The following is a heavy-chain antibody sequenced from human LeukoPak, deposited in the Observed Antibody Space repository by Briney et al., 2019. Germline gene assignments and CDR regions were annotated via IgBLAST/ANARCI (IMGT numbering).Heavy chain of an antibody. CDR1: GFTFSSYA. CDR3: ARGFANWGSPFDY. V-gene: IGHV3-23*01. D-gene: IGHD7-27*01. CDR2: ISGSGGST. Sequence: GGSLRLSCAASGFTFSSYAMSWVRQAPGKGLEWVSAISGSGGSTYYADSVKGRFTISRDNSKNTLYLQMNSLRAEDTAVYYCARGFANWGSPFDYWGQGTLVTVSS. J-gene: IGHJ4*02.